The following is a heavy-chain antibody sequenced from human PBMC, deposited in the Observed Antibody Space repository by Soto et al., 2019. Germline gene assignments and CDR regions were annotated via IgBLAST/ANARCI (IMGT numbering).Heavy chain of an antibody. J-gene: IGHJ4*02. D-gene: IGHD3-10*01. CDR2: IYHSGST. CDR3: ARGYGSGSYYAYFDY. CDR1: GGSISCSNW. V-gene: IGHV4-4*02. Sequence: PSETLSLTCAVSGGSISCSNWWSWVRQPPGKGLEWIGEIYHSGSTNYNPSLKSRVTISVDKSKNQFSLKLSSVTAADTAVYYCARGYGSGSYYAYFDYWGQGTLVTVSS.